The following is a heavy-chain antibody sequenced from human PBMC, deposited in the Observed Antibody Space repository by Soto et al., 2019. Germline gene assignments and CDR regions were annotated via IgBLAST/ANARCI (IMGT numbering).Heavy chain of an antibody. Sequence: ASVKVSCKASGYTFTSYDINWVRQATGQGLEWMGWMNPNSGNTGYAQKFQGRITMTRNTSISTAYMELSSLRSEDTAVYYCARASLYCTSTSCYYYYGMDVWGQGTTVTVSS. D-gene: IGHD2-2*01. CDR2: MNPNSGNT. CDR3: ARASLYCTSTSCYYYYGMDV. V-gene: IGHV1-8*01. J-gene: IGHJ6*02. CDR1: GYTFTSYD.